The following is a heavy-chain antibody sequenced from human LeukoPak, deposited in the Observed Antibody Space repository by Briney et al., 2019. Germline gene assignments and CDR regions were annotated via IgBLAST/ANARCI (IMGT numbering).Heavy chain of an antibody. CDR3: ARQNHYYGSGSYSAFDI. V-gene: IGHV4-59*08. CDR1: GGSISSYY. D-gene: IGHD3-10*01. Sequence: SETLSLTCTVSGGSISSYYWSWIRQPPGKGLEWIGYNYYSGSTNYNPSLKSRVTISVDTSKNQFSLKLSSVTAADTAVYYCARQNHYYGSGSYSAFDIWGQGTMVTVSS. CDR2: NYYSGST. J-gene: IGHJ3*02.